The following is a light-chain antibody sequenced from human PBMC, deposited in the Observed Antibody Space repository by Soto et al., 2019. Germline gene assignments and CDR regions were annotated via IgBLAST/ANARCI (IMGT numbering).Light chain of an antibody. V-gene: IGLV2-14*01. CDR1: SSDVGGYNY. J-gene: IGLJ2*01. Sequence: QCALTQPASVSGSPGQSITISCTGTSSDVGGYNYVSWYQQHPGKAPKLMIYDVSNRPSGVSNRFSGSKSGNTASLTISGRQAEDEADYYCSSYTSSSTLRVFGGGTKLTVL. CDR3: SSYTSSSTLRV. CDR2: DVS.